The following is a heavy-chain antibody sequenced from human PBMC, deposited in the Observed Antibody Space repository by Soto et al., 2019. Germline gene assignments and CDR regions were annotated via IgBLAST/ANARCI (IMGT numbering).Heavy chain of an antibody. Sequence: QLQLQESGPRLVKPSETLSLTCFVSDGSISGSSYYWSWIRQPPGKGLEWIGTIYYSGSTYYNPSLKSRVTISVEMSKNQFSLKLSSVTAADTAVYYCARHAPREGGWELLDYWGQGTLVTVSS. CDR1: DGSISGSSYY. CDR2: IYYSGST. CDR3: ARHAPREGGWELLDY. V-gene: IGHV4-39*01. D-gene: IGHD1-26*01. J-gene: IGHJ4*02.